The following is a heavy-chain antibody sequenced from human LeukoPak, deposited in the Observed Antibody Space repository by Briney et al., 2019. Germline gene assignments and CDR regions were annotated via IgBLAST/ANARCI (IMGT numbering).Heavy chain of an antibody. Sequence: NTGGSLRLSCAASGFTFSTYTMNWVRQAPGKGLEWVSSISSTSSYIYYADSVKGRITISRDNAKNSLYLQMNSLRAEDTAVYYCARVATAGTVADYWGQGTLVTVSS. CDR1: GFTFSTYT. D-gene: IGHD6-13*01. V-gene: IGHV3-21*01. J-gene: IGHJ4*02. CDR2: ISSTSSYI. CDR3: ARVATAGTVADY.